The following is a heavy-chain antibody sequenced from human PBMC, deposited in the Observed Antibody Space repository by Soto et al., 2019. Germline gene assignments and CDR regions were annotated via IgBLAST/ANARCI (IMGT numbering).Heavy chain of an antibody. CDR3: ARGEVTTGVF. CDR2: INHNTNT. V-gene: IGHV4-34*01. D-gene: IGHD4-17*01. CDR1: GGSFSDTY. Sequence: SETLSLTCAVYGGSFSDTYWNWFRQPPGKGLEWIGEINHNTNTIYNPSLTSRVTISVDTFKNHFSLRLNSVTAADTAVYYCARGEVTTGVFWGQGTQVTVSS. J-gene: IGHJ4*02.